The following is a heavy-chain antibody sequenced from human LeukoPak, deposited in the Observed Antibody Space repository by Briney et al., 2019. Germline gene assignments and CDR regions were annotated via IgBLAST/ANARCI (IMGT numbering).Heavy chain of an antibody. CDR2: IYYSGST. D-gene: IGHD3-22*01. J-gene: IGHJ4*02. CDR1: GGSISSGGYY. V-gene: IGHV4-31*03. Sequence: PSETLSLTCTVSGGSISSGGYYWSWIRQHPGKGLEWIGYIYYSGSTYYNPSLKSRVTISVDTSKNQFSLKLSSVTAADTAVYYCARGGVDTYYYDSSGSYGEVFDYWGQGTLVTVSS. CDR3: ARGGVDTYYYDSSGSYGEVFDY.